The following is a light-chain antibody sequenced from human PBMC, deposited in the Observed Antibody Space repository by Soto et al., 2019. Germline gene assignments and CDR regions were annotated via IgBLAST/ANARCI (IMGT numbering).Light chain of an antibody. J-gene: IGLJ1*01. V-gene: IGLV2-8*01. CDR3: CSYAGSGTYV. CDR1: SRDVGGYDW. CDR2: AVD. Sequence: QSALTQPPSASGSPGQSVTISCTGTSRDVGGYDWVSWYQHHPGKVPRLLIYAVDKRPSGVPDRFSGSKSGNTASLTISGLQAEDESDYYCCSYAGSGTYVFGTGTKLTVL.